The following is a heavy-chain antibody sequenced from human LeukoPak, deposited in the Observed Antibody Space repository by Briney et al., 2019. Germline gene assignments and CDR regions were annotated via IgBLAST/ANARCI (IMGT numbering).Heavy chain of an antibody. CDR2: ISYDGSNK. CDR3: ARHYDSSGNYYFDY. V-gene: IGHV3-30*03. D-gene: IGHD3-22*01. Sequence: GGSLRLSCAASGFTFSSYGMHWVRQAPGKGLEWVAVISYDGSNKYNADSAKGRFTISRDNSKNTLYLQMNSLRAEDTAVYYCARHYDSSGNYYFDYWGQGTLVTVSS. J-gene: IGHJ4*02. CDR1: GFTFSSYG.